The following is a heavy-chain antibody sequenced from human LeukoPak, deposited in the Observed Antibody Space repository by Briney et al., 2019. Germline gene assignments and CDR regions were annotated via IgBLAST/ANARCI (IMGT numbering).Heavy chain of an antibody. Sequence: SETLSLTCAVYGGSFSGYYWSWIRQPPGKGLEWIGYIYYSGSTNYNPSLKSRVTISVDTSKNQFSLKLSSVTAADTAVYYCARNTPIVGATKIAFDIWGQGTMVTVSS. D-gene: IGHD1-26*01. J-gene: IGHJ3*02. CDR2: IYYSGST. CDR1: GGSFSGYY. CDR3: ARNTPIVGATKIAFDI. V-gene: IGHV4-59*01.